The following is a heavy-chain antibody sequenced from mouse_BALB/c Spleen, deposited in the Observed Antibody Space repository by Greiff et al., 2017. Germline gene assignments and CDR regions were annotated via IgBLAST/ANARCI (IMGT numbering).Heavy chain of an antibody. Sequence: EVQLQQSGPGLVKPSQSLSLTCTVTGYSITSDYAWNWIRQFPGNKLEWMGYISYSGSTSYNPSLKSRISITRDTSKNQFFLQLNSVTTEDTATYYCARDRSKYFDYWGQGTTLTVSS. CDR1: GYSITSDYA. D-gene: IGHD2-14*01. CDR2: ISYSGST. CDR3: ARDRSKYFDY. V-gene: IGHV3-2*02. J-gene: IGHJ2*01.